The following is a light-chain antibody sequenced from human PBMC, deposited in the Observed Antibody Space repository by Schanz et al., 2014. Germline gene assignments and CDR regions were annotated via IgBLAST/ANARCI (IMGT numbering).Light chain of an antibody. CDR2: GAS. CDR1: QSVSSTY. J-gene: IGKJ1*01. CDR3: QQFHGSTCT. Sequence: EIVLTQSPGTLSLSPGERATLSCRASQSVSSTYLAWYQQKPGQAPRLLIYGASSRATGIPDRFSGGGSGTDFSLTISRLEPEDFAVYYCQQFHGSTCTFGQGTKVEIK. V-gene: IGKV3-20*01.